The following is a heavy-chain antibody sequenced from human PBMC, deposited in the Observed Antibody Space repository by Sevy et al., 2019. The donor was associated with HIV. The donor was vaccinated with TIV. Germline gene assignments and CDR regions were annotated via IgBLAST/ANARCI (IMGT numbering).Heavy chain of an antibody. Sequence: SQTLSLTCSVSGGSIRSDSYYWTWIRQHPGKGLEWIGYIFHNGNTHYNPSLKSRVSISVDTSKNQFSRMLRSVTAADTAVYYCARDHGYSNGWFPYYYYYGMDVWGQGTTVTVSS. V-gene: IGHV4-31*03. D-gene: IGHD6-19*01. CDR3: ARDHGYSNGWFPYYYYYGMDV. J-gene: IGHJ6*02. CDR2: IFHNGNT. CDR1: GGSIRSDSYY.